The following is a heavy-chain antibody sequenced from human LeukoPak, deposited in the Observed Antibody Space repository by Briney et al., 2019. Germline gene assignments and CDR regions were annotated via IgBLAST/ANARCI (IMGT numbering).Heavy chain of an antibody. CDR2: ISSSGSTI. CDR3: ARITMIVN. D-gene: IGHD3-22*01. V-gene: IGHV3-48*03. Sequence: PGXSLXLSCAAXGFTFSSYEXNWVRQAPGKGLEWVSYISSSGSTIYYADSVKGRFTISRDNAKNSLYLQMNSLRAEDTAVYYCARITMIVNWGQGTLVTVSS. J-gene: IGHJ4*02. CDR1: GFTFSSYE.